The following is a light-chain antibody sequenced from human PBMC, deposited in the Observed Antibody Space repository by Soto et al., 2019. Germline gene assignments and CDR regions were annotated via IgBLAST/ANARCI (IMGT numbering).Light chain of an antibody. CDR3: QQYDRWPVT. J-gene: IGKJ4*01. V-gene: IGKV1-16*01. CDR2: GAS. Sequence: DIQMTQSPSSLSASVGDRVTITCRASQDINNFLAWFQQKPGKAPKTLIYGASSLHSGVPSRFSGSGSGTDFTLTIDRLQSADFAVYYCQQYDRWPVTFGGGTKVEIK. CDR1: QDINNF.